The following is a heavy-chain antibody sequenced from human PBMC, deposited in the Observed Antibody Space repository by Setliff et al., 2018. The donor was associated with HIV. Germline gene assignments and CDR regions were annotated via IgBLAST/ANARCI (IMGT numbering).Heavy chain of an antibody. CDR3: ARLSCSSNSCPFDY. J-gene: IGHJ4*02. CDR1: DGSMTSGSYY. CDR2: VYYSGTT. V-gene: IGHV4-39*06. D-gene: IGHD2-2*01. Sequence: PSETLSLTCSVSDGSMTSGSYYWGWIRQPPGKGLEWIGSVYYSGTTYYNPSLKSRLRMSVDTSKNQFTLKVISMTAADTAVYYCARLSCSSNSCPFDYWAQGTLVTVSS.